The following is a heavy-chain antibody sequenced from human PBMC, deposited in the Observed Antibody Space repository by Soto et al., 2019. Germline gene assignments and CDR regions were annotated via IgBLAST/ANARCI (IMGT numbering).Heavy chain of an antibody. J-gene: IGHJ6*02. V-gene: IGHV1-69*13. D-gene: IGHD3-9*01. Sequence: GASVKVSCKASGGTFSSYAISWVRQAPGQGPEWMGGIIPIFGTANYAQKFQGRVTITADESTSTAYMELSSLRSEDTAVYYCATGRYTNPSYYYYYGMDVWGQGTTVTVSS. CDR2: IIPIFGTA. CDR3: ATGRYTNPSYYYYYGMDV. CDR1: GGTFSSYA.